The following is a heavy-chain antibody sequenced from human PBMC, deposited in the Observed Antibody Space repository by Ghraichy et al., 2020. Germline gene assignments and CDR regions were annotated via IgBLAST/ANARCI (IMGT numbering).Heavy chain of an antibody. V-gene: IGHV3-21*01. CDR3: ARGDSSGYYYNDY. CDR1: GFTFSSYT. J-gene: IGHJ4*02. D-gene: IGHD3-22*01. Sequence: GGSLRLSCAASGFTFSSYTMNWVRQAPGKGLEWVSSISSSSDYIYYADSMKGRYTISRDNAKNSLYLQMNNLRAEDTAVYYCARGDSSGYYYNDYWGQGTLVTVSS. CDR2: ISSSSDYI.